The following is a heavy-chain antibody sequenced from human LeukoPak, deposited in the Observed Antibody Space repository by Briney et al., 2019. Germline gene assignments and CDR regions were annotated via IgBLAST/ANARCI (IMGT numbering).Heavy chain of an antibody. Sequence: GGSLRLSCAASGFTFSSYGMHWVRQAPGKGLEWVAVIWYDGTNTYYADSVKGRFTISRDNSKNTLYLQMNSLRTEDTAVYYCARDFCSGGSCYPDAFDIWGQGTMVTVSS. CDR2: IWYDGTNT. V-gene: IGHV3-33*01. CDR1: GFTFSSYG. D-gene: IGHD2-15*01. CDR3: ARDFCSGGSCYPDAFDI. J-gene: IGHJ3*02.